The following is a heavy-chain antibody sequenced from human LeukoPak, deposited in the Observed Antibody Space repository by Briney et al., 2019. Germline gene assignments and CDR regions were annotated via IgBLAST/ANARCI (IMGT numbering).Heavy chain of an antibody. V-gene: IGHV3-48*03. CDR3: ARPLFYDSGGYSDLFDN. CDR2: ISGSGDTI. J-gene: IGHJ4*02. D-gene: IGHD3-22*01. CDR1: EFSFSNYE. Sequence: GGSLRLSCVASEFSFSNYEMNWVRQAPGKGLEWVSYISGSGDTIYYTDSVKGRFTISRDNAKRSLYLQMNSLRAEDTAVYYCARPLFYDSGGYSDLFDNWGQGTLVTVSS.